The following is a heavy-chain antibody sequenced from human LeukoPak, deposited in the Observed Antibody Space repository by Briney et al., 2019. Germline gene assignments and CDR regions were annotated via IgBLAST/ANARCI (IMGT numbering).Heavy chain of an antibody. CDR1: GYTFTEHF. CDR3: ARDLRPANL. Sequence: ASVKVSCKASGYTFTEHFIHWVRQAPGQGLQYMGWIHPASANTVYAQMFHGRVTLTRDTPATTTYMELSGLRSDDTAVYYCARDLRPANLWRQGTLVTVSS. D-gene: IGHD1-7*01. V-gene: IGHV1-2*02. J-gene: IGHJ4*02. CDR2: IHPASANT.